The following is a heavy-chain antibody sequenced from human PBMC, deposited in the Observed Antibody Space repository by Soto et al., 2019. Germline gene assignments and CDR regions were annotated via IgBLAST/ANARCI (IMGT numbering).Heavy chain of an antibody. CDR2: IIPILTTP. J-gene: IGHJ6*02. CDR1: GGTFSIYG. V-gene: IGHV1-69*01. Sequence: QVQLVQSGAEVKKTGSSVKVSCKASGGTFSIYGFSWVRQAPGQGPEWIGAIIPILTTPNYAQKFQGRVTIVADESTTTVYMELSSLKFEDTAVYYCATSVGIAPTGEYGMDVWGQGTSVTVSS. D-gene: IGHD2-8*02. CDR3: ATSVGIAPTGEYGMDV.